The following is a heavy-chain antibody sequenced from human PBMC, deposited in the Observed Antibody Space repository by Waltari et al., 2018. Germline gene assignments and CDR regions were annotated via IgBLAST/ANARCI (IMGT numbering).Heavy chain of an antibody. J-gene: IGHJ4*02. CDR2: ISWNSGSI. CDR1: GFTFDDYA. Sequence: GGLVQPGRSLRLSCAASGFTFDDYAMHWVRQAPGKGLEWVSGISWNSGSIGYADSVKGRFTISRDNAKNSLYLQMNSLRAEDTALYYCAKGGGGGQPRRLFDYWGQGTLVTVSS. V-gene: IGHV3-9*01. CDR3: AKGGGGGQPRRLFDY. D-gene: IGHD3-16*01.